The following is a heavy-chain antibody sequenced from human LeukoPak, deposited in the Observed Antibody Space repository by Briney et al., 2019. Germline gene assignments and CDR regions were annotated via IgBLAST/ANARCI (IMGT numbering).Heavy chain of an antibody. CDR2: INHSGST. CDR3: ARGHSSSWYVGRFDP. J-gene: IGHJ5*02. CDR1: GGSFSGYY. V-gene: IGHV4-34*01. Sequence: SETLSLSCAVYGGSFSGYYWSWIRQPPGKGLEWIGEINHSGSTNYNPSLKGRVTISVDTSKNQFSLKLSSVAAANTAVYYCARGHSSSWYVGRFDPWGQGTLVTVSS. D-gene: IGHD6-13*01.